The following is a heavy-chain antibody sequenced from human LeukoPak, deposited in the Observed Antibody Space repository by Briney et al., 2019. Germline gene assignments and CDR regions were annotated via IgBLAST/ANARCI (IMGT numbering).Heavy chain of an antibody. CDR1: GGSISSYY. CDR3: ARDQGSYDSSGYLYYYYMDV. CDR2: IYYSGST. D-gene: IGHD3-22*01. V-gene: IGHV4-59*01. J-gene: IGHJ6*03. Sequence: PSETLSLTCTVSGGSISSYYWSWIRQPPGKGLEWIGYIYYSGSTNYNPSLKSRVTISVDTSKNQFSLKLSSVTAAGTAVYYCARDQGSYDSSGYLYYYYMDVWGKGTTVTVSS.